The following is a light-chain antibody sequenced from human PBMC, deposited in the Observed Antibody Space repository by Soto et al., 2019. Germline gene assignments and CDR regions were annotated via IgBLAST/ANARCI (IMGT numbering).Light chain of an antibody. V-gene: IGKV3-20*01. J-gene: IGKJ1*01. Sequence: DIVLTKSPGTLYLSPGERATLSCRASQSVFNNHIGWYQQKPGQAPRRLIFGASFRATGIPDRFSGSGSGTDFTLTISRLEPEDFAVYYCQQYGSSPTTFGQGTKVDIK. CDR3: QQYGSSPTT. CDR1: QSVFNNH. CDR2: GAS.